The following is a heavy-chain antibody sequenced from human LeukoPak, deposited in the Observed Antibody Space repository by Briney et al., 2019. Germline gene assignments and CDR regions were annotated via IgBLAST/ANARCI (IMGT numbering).Heavy chain of an antibody. CDR2: IYYGGNT. CDR1: GGSISSYY. J-gene: IGHJ4*02. CDR3: ARGRYCSGGSCYLVY. V-gene: IGHV4-59*01. Sequence: SETLSLTCTVSGGSISSYYWSWIRQPPGKGLEWIGYIYYGGNTNYNPSLKSRVTISVDTSKNQFSLKLNSVTAADTAVYYCARGRYCSGGSCYLVYWGQGTLATVSS. D-gene: IGHD2-15*01.